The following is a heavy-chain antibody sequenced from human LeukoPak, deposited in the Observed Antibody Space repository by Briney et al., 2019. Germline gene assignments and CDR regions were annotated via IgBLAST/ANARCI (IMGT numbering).Heavy chain of an antibody. CDR1: GFTFSSYA. CDR2: ISYDGSNK. CDR3: ARDKSLRGYSGYDFDY. Sequence: GSLRLSCAASGFTFSSYAMHWVRQAPGKGLEWVAVISYDGSNKYYADSVKGRFTISRDNSKNTLYLQMNSLRAEDTAVYYCARDKSLRGYSGYDFDYWGQGTLVTVSS. V-gene: IGHV3-30*04. J-gene: IGHJ4*02. D-gene: IGHD5-12*01.